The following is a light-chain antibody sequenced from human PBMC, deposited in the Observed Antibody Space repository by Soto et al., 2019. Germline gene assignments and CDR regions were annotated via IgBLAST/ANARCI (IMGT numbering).Light chain of an antibody. J-gene: IGLJ1*01. Sequence: QSVLAQPASVSGSPGQSITISCAGTNNDVGAYNYVSWYQQLPGKAPKLLIYDVKYRPSGVSSRFSGSRSGNTASLTISGLQTEDEADYYCTSFTSGSPTYVLGNGTKVTVL. CDR2: DVK. V-gene: IGLV2-14*03. CDR3: TSFTSGSPTYV. CDR1: NNDVGAYNY.